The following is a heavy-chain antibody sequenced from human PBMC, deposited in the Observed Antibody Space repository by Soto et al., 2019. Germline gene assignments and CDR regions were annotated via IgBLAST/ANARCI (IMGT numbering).Heavy chain of an antibody. V-gene: IGHV3-23*01. J-gene: IGHJ4*02. CDR2: IGGRGVDT. CDR1: GFTFGNYA. D-gene: IGHD3-3*01. CDR3: AKRGDDFRSGYYYYFDY. Sequence: PGGSLRLSCAASGFTFGNYAMNWVRQVPGKGLEWVSAIGGRGVDTLYADSVKGRFTVSRDNSNNMLYLQMDSLRVEDTAVYYCAKRGDDFRSGYYYYFDYWGLGTLVTVSS.